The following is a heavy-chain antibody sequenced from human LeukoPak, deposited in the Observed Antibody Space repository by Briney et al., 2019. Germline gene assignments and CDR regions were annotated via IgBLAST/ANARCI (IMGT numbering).Heavy chain of an antibody. V-gene: IGHV4-39*07. J-gene: IGHJ6*03. CDR2: IHYSGST. CDR1: GGSISSSSYY. CDR3: ARSGILTGYYYYYYYMDV. D-gene: IGHD3-9*01. Sequence: PSETLSLTCTVSGGSISSSSYYWAWIRQPPGKGLEWIGSIHYSGSTYYNPSLQSRVTISIDTSKNQFSLKLSSVTAADTAVYYCARSGILTGYYYYYYYMDVWGKGTTVTISS.